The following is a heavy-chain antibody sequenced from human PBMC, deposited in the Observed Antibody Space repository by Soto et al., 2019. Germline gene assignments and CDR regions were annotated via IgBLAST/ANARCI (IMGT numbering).Heavy chain of an antibody. D-gene: IGHD2-21*01. Sequence: EVQLVESGGGLVQPGGSLRLSCAASGFTFSTYWMSWVRQTPGKGLEWVANINDDGSERYYVDSVKGRFTISRDNAKNSLSLHMNSLRGEDTAVYYCARVWSIDYWGQGTLVTVSS. CDR2: INDDGSER. CDR3: ARVWSIDY. CDR1: GFTFSTYW. J-gene: IGHJ4*02. V-gene: IGHV3-7*05.